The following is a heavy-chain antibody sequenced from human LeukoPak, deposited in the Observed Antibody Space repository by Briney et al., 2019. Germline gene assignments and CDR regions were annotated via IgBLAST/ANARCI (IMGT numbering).Heavy chain of an antibody. CDR3: ARLAGIVGATVGY. V-gene: IGHV5-51*01. J-gene: IGHJ4*02. D-gene: IGHD1-26*01. CDR2: IYPGDSDT. Sequence: GESLKISCKGSGYSFTSYWIGWVRQMPGKGLEWMGIIYPGDSDTRYSPSFQGQVTISADKSISTAYPQWSSLKASDTAMYYCARLAGIVGATVGYWGQGTLVTVSS. CDR1: GYSFTSYW.